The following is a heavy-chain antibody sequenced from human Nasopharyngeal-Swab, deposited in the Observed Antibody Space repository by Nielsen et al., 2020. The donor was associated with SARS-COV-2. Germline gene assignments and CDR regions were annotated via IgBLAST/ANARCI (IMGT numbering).Heavy chain of an antibody. CDR2: IYHSGST. J-gene: IGHJ6*02. D-gene: IGHD5-18*01. V-gene: IGHV4-4*02. CDR3: ARGYSWYYYYGMDV. Sequence: WIRQPPGKGLEWIGEIYHSGSTNYNPSLKSRDTISVDKSKNQFSLKLSSVTAADTAVYYCARGYSWYYYYGMDVWGQGTTVTVSS.